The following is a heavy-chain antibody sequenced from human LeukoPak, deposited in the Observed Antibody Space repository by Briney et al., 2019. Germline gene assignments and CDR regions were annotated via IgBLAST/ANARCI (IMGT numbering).Heavy chain of an antibody. D-gene: IGHD3-22*01. Sequence: GGSLRLSCAASGFTFSSDSMNWVRQAPGKGLEWVSSISSSSSYIYYADSVKGRFTISRDNAKNSLYLQMNSLRDEDTAVYYCARDSFTMTATYYFDYWGQGTLVTVSS. J-gene: IGHJ4*02. V-gene: IGHV3-21*01. CDR1: GFTFSSDS. CDR3: ARDSFTMTATYYFDY. CDR2: ISSSSSYI.